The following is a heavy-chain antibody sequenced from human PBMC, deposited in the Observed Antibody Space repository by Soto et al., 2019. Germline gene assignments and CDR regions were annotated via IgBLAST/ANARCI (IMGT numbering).Heavy chain of an antibody. Sequence: PGESRKISCKGSGYSFTSYWIGWVRQMPGKGPEWMGIIYPGDSDTRYSPSFQGQVTISADKSISTAYLQWSSLKASDTAMYYCARRGGGDFWSGYYPYYYYGMDVWGQGTTVTVPS. V-gene: IGHV5-51*01. D-gene: IGHD3-3*01. CDR3: ARRGGGDFWSGYYPYYYYGMDV. CDR2: IYPGDSDT. CDR1: GYSFTSYW. J-gene: IGHJ6*02.